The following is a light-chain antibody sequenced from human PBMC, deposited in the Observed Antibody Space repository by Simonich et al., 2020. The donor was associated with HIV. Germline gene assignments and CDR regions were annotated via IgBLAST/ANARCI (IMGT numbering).Light chain of an antibody. CDR1: ALPKKY. Sequence: SYELTQPPSVSVSPGQTARITCSGDALPKKYASWYQQNSGQAPVLVIYEDSKRPSGIPERFSGSSSGTMATLTITGAQVEDEADYYCYSTDISGNHRVFGGGTKLTVL. V-gene: IGLV3-10*01. CDR2: EDS. J-gene: IGLJ3*02. CDR3: YSTDISGNHRV.